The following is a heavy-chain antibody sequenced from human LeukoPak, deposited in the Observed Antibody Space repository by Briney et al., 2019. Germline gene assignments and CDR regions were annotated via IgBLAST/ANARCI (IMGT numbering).Heavy chain of an antibody. V-gene: IGHV3-23*01. D-gene: IGHD6-19*01. Sequence: PGGSLRLSCAASGFTFSSYAMSWVRQAPGKGLEWVSAISGSGGSTYYADSVKGRFTISRDNSKNTLFLQMNSLRAEDTAIYYCAKNLAVSGWPFDCWGQGALVTVSS. J-gene: IGHJ4*02. CDR1: GFTFSSYA. CDR3: AKNLAVSGWPFDC. CDR2: ISGSGGST.